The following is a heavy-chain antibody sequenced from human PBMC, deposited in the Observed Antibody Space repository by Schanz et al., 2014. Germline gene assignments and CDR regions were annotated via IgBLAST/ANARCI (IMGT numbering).Heavy chain of an antibody. Sequence: QVQVVQSGAEVKKPGASVKVSCKASGYTFTDYGVIWVRQAPGQGLEWMGWISTSNGNTNYMQKLQGRVTMTTDTSTSTAYMELRSLRSDDAAVYYCARVQDDILTGAEYYYGMDVWGQGTTVTVS. J-gene: IGHJ6*02. CDR1: GYTFTDYG. CDR2: ISTSNGNT. CDR3: ARVQDDILTGAEYYYGMDV. V-gene: IGHV1-18*01. D-gene: IGHD3-9*01.